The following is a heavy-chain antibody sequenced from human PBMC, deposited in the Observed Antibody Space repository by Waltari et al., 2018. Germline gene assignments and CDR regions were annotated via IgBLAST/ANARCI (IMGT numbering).Heavy chain of an antibody. V-gene: IGHV3-23*01. CDR2: ITDSGYST. D-gene: IGHD3-3*01. Sequence: EVQLLESGGGLVQPGGSLRLSCSASGLTFSNYAMSWVRQAPGKGLEWVSGITDSGYSTYYADSVKGRVTISRDNSKNTLYLQMNSLRAEDTAVYYCAKDRITISALDTWGQGTLVTVSS. CDR1: GLTFSNYA. CDR3: AKDRITISALDT. J-gene: IGHJ5*02.